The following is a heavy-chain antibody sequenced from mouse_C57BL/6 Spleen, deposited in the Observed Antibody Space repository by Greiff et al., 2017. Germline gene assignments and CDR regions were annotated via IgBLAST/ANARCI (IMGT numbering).Heavy chain of an antibody. J-gene: IGHJ4*01. CDR1: GYTFTSYW. D-gene: IGHD1-1*01. CDR2: IYPSDSET. V-gene: IGHV1-61*01. Sequence: GAELVRPGSSVKLSCKASGYTFTSYWMDWVKQRPGQGLEWIGNIYPSDSETHYNQKFKDKATLTVDKSSSTAYMQLSSLTSEDSAVYYCARGATPRAMDYWGQGTSVTVSS. CDR3: ARGATPRAMDY.